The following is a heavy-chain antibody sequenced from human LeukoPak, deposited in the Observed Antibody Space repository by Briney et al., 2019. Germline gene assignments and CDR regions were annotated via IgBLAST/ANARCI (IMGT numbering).Heavy chain of an antibody. J-gene: IGHJ4*02. D-gene: IGHD6-6*01. CDR2: IKSDGITT. CDR3: ARDVAALYFDY. V-gene: IGHV3-74*01. Sequence: GGSLRLSCAASGFTFTNYWIHWVRQAPGKGLMWVSRIKSDGITTNYADSVKGRFTISRDNAKNSLYLQMNSLRAEDTAVYYCARDVAALYFDYWGQGTLVTVSS. CDR1: GFTFTNYW.